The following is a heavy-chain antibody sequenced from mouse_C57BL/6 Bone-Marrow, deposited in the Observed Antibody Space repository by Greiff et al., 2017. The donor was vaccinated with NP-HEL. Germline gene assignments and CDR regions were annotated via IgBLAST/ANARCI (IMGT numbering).Heavy chain of an antibody. Sequence: VQLQQSGPELVKPGASVKLSCKASGYTVTSYDINWVKQRPGQGLEWIGWIYPRDGSTKYNEKFKGKATLTVDTSSSTAYMELHSLTSEDSAVYFCARENIGYDYVWFAYWGQGTLVTVSA. CDR2: IYPRDGST. J-gene: IGHJ3*01. D-gene: IGHD2-4*01. CDR1: GYTVTSYD. V-gene: IGHV1-85*01. CDR3: ARENIGYDYVWFAY.